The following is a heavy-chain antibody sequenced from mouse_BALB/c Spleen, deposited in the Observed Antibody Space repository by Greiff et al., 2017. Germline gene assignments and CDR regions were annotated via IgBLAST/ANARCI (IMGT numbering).Heavy chain of an antibody. V-gene: IGHV2-9*02. CDR2: IWAGGST. CDR1: GFSLTSYG. CDR3: ARDQGLGGNYLYYAMDY. J-gene: IGHJ4*01. Sequence: QVQLKESGPGLVAPSQSLSITCTVSGFSLTSYGVHWVRQPPGKGLEWLGVIWAGGSTNYNSALMSRLSISKDNSKSQVFLKMNSLQTDDTAMYYCARDQGLGGNYLYYAMDYWGQGTSVTVSS. D-gene: IGHD2-1*01.